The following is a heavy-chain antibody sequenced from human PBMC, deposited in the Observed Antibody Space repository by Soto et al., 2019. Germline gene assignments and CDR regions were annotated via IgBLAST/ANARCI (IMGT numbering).Heavy chain of an antibody. V-gene: IGHV3-74*01. CDR3: TRDSYDSRYYYGMDV. CDR2: INPDGSNT. J-gene: IGHJ6*04. Sequence: EVQLVESGGGLVQPGGSLRLSCTASGFTFRTYWMHWVRQAPGKGLMWVSRINPDGSNTAYADSVKGRFTISRDNAKNTLHLQMNSLRDEDMAVYYCTRDSYDSRYYYGMDVWGKGTPVTVSS. CDR1: GFTFRTYW. D-gene: IGHD3-22*01.